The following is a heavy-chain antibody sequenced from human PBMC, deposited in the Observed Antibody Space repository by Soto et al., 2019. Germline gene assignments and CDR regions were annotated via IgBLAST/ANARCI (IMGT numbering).Heavy chain of an antibody. V-gene: IGHV1-69*02. CDR1: GGTFSSYT. CDR3: ATRRQGDSVPFDY. CDR2: IIPNLGIA. J-gene: IGHJ4*02. Sequence: QVQLVQSGAEVKKPGSSVKVSCTASGGTFSSYTISWVRQAPGQGLEWMRRIIPNLGIANYAQKFQGRVPITADNSTSKAYMELSSLRSEDAAVYYCATRRQGDSVPFDYWGQGNLVTVSS. D-gene: IGHD3-16*01.